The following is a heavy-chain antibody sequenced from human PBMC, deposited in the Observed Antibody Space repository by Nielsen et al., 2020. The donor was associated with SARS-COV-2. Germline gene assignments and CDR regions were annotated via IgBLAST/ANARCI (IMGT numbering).Heavy chain of an antibody. CDR2: INADGSST. Sequence: GESLKISCAASGFTFSNYWMHWVRQVPGKGLVWVSRINADGSSTSYADYVKGRFTISRDNAKNTLYLQMNSLRVEDTAIYYCVRDLGTYWGQGALVTVSS. V-gene: IGHV3-74*01. CDR3: VRDLGTY. D-gene: IGHD3-16*01. J-gene: IGHJ4*02. CDR1: GFTFSNYW.